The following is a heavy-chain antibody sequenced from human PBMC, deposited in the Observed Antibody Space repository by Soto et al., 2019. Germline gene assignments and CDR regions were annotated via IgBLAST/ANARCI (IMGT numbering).Heavy chain of an antibody. V-gene: IGHV3-11*01. CDR3: ARCLVVGAAAGLDY. J-gene: IGHJ4*02. Sequence: QVQLVESGGGGVKPGGSLRLSCAVSGFTFNDYYMTWVRQAPGKGLEWLSYISTTGNTIHYADSVKGRFIISRDNAKNSLYLQMNSLRAEDTAVYYCARCLVVGAAAGLDYWGQGTLVTVSS. D-gene: IGHD2-15*01. CDR1: GFTFNDYY. CDR2: ISTTGNTI.